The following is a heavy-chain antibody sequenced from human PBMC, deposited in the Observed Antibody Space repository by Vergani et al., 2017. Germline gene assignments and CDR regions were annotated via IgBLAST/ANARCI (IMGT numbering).Heavy chain of an antibody. CDR1: GGSFSGYY. CDR3: ARVRPRYYDSSGYYLFDY. J-gene: IGHJ4*02. D-gene: IGHD3-22*01. Sequence: QVQLQQWGAGLLKPSETLSLTCAVYGGSFSGYYWSWIRQPPGKGLEWIGEINHSGSTNYNPSLKSRVTISVDTSKNQFSLKLSSVTAADTAVYYCARVRPRYYDSSGYYLFDYWGQGTLVTVSS. V-gene: IGHV4-34*01. CDR2: INHSGST.